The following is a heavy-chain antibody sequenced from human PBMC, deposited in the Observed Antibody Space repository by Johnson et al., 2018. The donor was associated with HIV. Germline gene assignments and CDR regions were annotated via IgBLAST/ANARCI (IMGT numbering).Heavy chain of an antibody. CDR1: GFTVSSNY. V-gene: IGHV3-66*01. Sequence: MLLVESGGGLVQPGGSLRLSCAASGFTVSSNYMSWVRQAPGKGLEWVSLIYSDGSTYYADSVTGRFTISRDNSKNMVYLQMNSLSAEDTAVYYCAKERGISGGFDFWGQGTRVTVSS. CDR3: AKERGISGGFDF. D-gene: IGHD2-15*01. CDR2: IYSDGST. J-gene: IGHJ3*01.